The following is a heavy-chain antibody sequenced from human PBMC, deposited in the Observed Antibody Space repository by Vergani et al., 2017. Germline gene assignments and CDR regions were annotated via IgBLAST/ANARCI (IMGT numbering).Heavy chain of an antibody. CDR2: LSASDRRT. V-gene: IGHV3-23*01. Sequence: EGQLLESGGDLVQPGGSLRLSCAASGFTFIMHAMSWVRQAPGKGLGWVSTLSASDRRTHDADSVKVLFPISRDISKNTLFLHMNSLRPEDTAVYYCAKVGRSEVAGTFGAFDIWGQGTMVTVSS. CDR1: GFTFIMHA. CDR3: AKVGRSEVAGTFGAFDI. J-gene: IGHJ3*02. D-gene: IGHD6-19*01.